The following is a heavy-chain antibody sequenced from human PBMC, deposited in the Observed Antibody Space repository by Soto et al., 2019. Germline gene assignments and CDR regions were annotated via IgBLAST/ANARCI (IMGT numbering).Heavy chain of an antibody. J-gene: IGHJ6*02. CDR1: GFTFSSYA. D-gene: IGHD3-3*01. CDR2: ISGSGGST. Sequence: PGGSLRLSCVASGFTFSSYAMSWVRQAPGKGLEWVSAISGSGGSTYYADSVKGRFTISRDNSKNTLYLQMNSLRAEDTAVYYCAKYDFWSGSTHYYYYGMDVWGQGTTVTVSS. V-gene: IGHV3-23*01. CDR3: AKYDFWSGSTHYYYYGMDV.